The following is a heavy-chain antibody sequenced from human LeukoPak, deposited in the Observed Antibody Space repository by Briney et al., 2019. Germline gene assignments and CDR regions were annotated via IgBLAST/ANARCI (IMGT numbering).Heavy chain of an antibody. Sequence: GGSLRLSCAASGFTFSSYNMNWVRQAPGKGLEWVSSISDYSSYIYYADSVKGRFTISRDNSKNTLYLQMNSLRAEDTAVYYCARGWVEGYYYYGMDVWGQGTTVTVSS. J-gene: IGHJ6*02. CDR1: GFTFSSYN. CDR3: ARGWVEGYYYYGMDV. CDR2: ISDYSSYI. V-gene: IGHV3-21*04. D-gene: IGHD3-16*01.